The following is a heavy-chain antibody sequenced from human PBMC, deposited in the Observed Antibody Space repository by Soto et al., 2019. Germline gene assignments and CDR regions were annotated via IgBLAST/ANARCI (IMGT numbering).Heavy chain of an antibody. CDR1: GIDFSSSQ. CDR2: INDNGRAI. Sequence: PGWSLRLSCAASGIDFSSSQMDLVRQAPGKGLEWVAYINDNGRAIYYADSVKGRFTISRDNAKNSLFLQMNRLRGEDTAVYYCAKDLTGYAMEVWGEGTTVTVSP. CDR3: AKDLTGYAMEV. J-gene: IGHJ6*04. V-gene: IGHV3-48*03. D-gene: IGHD2-2*01.